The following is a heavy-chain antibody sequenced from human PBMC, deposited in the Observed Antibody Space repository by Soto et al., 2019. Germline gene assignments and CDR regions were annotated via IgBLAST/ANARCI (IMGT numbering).Heavy chain of an antibody. V-gene: IGHV1-46*01. D-gene: IGHD4-17*01. J-gene: IGHJ2*01. CDR1: GYTFTSYY. CDR2: INPSGGST. Sequence: GASVKVSCKASGYTFTSYYMHWVRQAPGQGLEWMGIINPSGGSTSYAQKFQGRVTMTRDTSTSTVYMELSSLRSEDTAVYYCARVGSNYGPEEVGYFDLWGRGTLVTVSS. CDR3: ARVGSNYGPEEVGYFDL.